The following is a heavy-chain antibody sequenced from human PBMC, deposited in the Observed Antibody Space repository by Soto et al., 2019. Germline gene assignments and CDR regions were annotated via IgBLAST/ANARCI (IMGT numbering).Heavy chain of an antibody. CDR1: GGSISSGGYS. Sequence: SETLSLTCAVSGGSISSGGYSWSWIRQPPGKGLEWIGYIYHSGSTSYNPSLKSRVTISVDRSKNQFSLKLSSVTAADTAVYYCAKDYYDIGGPDTWSAPGGRGTLVPVSS. V-gene: IGHV4-30-2*01. CDR2: IYHSGST. J-gene: IGHJ5*02. CDR3: AKDYYDIGGPDTWSAP. D-gene: IGHD3-22*01.